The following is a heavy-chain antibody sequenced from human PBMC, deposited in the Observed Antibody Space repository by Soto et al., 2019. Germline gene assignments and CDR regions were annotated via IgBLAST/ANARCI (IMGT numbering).Heavy chain of an antibody. V-gene: IGHV4-34*01. Sequence: SETLSLTCAVYGGSFSCYYWSWIRQPPGKGLEWIGEINHSGSTNYNPSLKSRVTISVDTSKNQFSLKLSSVTAADTAVYYCARRGIAVAGHIGWFDPWGQGTLVTVSS. D-gene: IGHD6-19*01. CDR3: ARRGIAVAGHIGWFDP. CDR2: INHSGST. J-gene: IGHJ5*02. CDR1: GGSFSCYY.